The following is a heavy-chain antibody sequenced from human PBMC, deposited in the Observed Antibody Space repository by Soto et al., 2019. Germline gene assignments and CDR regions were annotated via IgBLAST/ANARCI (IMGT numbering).Heavy chain of an antibody. CDR1: GYTFTSHA. J-gene: IGHJ5*02. D-gene: IGHD6-13*01. CDR3: ARDGIAAAGTSWFDP. Sequence: QVQLVQSGAEEKKPGASVKVSCKASGYTFTSHAMHWVRQAPGQRLEWMGWINAGNGNTKYSQKFQGRVTITTDTSASTAYMELSSLRSADTAVYYCARDGIAAAGTSWFDPWRQGTLVTVSS. V-gene: IGHV1-3*05. CDR2: INAGNGNT.